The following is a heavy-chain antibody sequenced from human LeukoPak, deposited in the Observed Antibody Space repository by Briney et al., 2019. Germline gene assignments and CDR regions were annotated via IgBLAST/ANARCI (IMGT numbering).Heavy chain of an antibody. CDR3: ARSREVQLWLRFKYNWFDP. CDR1: GGSISSYY. V-gene: IGHV4-59*01. J-gene: IGHJ5*02. Sequence: SETLSLTCTVSGGSISSYYWSWIRQPPGKGLEWIGYIYYSGSTNYNPSLKSRVTISVDTSKNQFSLKLSSVTAEDTAVYYCARSREVQLWLRFKYNWFDPWGQGTLVTVSS. D-gene: IGHD5-18*01. CDR2: IYYSGST.